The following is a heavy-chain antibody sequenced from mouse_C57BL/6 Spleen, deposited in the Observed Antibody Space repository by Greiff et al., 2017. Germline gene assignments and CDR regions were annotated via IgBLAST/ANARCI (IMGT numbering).Heavy chain of an antibody. CDR2: INPSNGGT. CDR3: AREGRLLRAMDY. V-gene: IGHV1-53*01. Sequence: QVQLQQPGTELVKPGASVKLSCKASGYTFTSYWMHWVKQRPGQGLEWIGNINPSNGGTNYNEKFKSKATLTVDKSSSTAYMQLSSLPSEDSAVYYCAREGRLLRAMDYWGQGTSVTVSS. J-gene: IGHJ4*01. CDR1: GYTFTSYW. D-gene: IGHD2-3*01.